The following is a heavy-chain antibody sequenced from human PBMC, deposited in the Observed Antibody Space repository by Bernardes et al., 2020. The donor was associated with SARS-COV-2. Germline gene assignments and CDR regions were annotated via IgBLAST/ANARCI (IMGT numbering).Heavy chain of an antibody. D-gene: IGHD2-15*01. J-gene: IGHJ2*01. CDR2: INDRGST. CDR3: ARGSAAVVSHFMLLFANWYFDL. Sequence: SETLSLTCAVYSGSFSGYYWSWIRQTPGKGLEWIGEINDRGSTKYNPALKSRVTISVDPSKNQFSLKLNSVTAADTAVYYCARGSAAVVSHFMLLFANWYFDLWGRGTLVTVSS. V-gene: IGHV4-34*01. CDR1: SGSFSGYY.